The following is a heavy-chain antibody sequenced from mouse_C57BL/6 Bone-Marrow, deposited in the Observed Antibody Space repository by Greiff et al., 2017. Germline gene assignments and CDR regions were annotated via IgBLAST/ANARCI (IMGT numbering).Heavy chain of an antibody. D-gene: IGHD2-1*01. J-gene: IGHJ2*01. CDR1: GYSFTSYY. V-gene: IGHV1-66*01. CDR2: IYPGSGNT. CDR3: AAYGNYEGGFYLLDY. Sequence: VQLQQSGPELVKPGASVKISCKASGYSFTSYYIHWVKQRPGQGLEWIGWIYPGSGNTKYNEKFKGKATLTADTSSSTAYMQLSSLTSEDSAVXYCAAYGNYEGGFYLLDYWGQGTTLTVSS.